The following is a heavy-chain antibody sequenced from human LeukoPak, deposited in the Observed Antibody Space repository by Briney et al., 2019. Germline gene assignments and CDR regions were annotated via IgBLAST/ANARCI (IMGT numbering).Heavy chain of an antibody. J-gene: IGHJ3*02. CDR1: GYTFINYW. V-gene: IGHV5-51*01. D-gene: IGHD2-21*02. CDR2: IYPGDSDT. CDR3: AMLFSPLYCGGDPCAFDI. Sequence: GESLKISCKGSGYTFINYWIAWVRQMPGKGLEWMGIIYPGDSDTRYSPSFQGQVTISADKSISTAYLQWSSLKASDTAMYFCAMLFSPLYCGGDPCAFDIWGQGTVVTVSS.